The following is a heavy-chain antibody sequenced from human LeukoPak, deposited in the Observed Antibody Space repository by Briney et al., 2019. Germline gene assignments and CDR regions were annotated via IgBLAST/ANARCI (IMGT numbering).Heavy chain of an antibody. J-gene: IGHJ4*02. Sequence: PGGSLRLSCAASGFTVSSNYMSWVRQAPGKGLEWVSVIYSGGSTYYADSVKGRFTISRDNSKNTLYLQMNSLRAEDTAVYYCAREKGGYYFDYWGQGTLVTVSS. CDR3: AREKGGYYFDY. V-gene: IGHV3-53*01. CDR1: GFTVSSNY. CDR2: IYSGGST.